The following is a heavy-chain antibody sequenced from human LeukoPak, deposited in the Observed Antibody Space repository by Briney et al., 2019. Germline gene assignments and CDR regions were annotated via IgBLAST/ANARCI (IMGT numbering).Heavy chain of an antibody. CDR2: ISSSSSYI. CDR3: ARDIGINWFDP. D-gene: IGHD2-15*01. CDR1: GFTFSSYS. J-gene: IGHJ5*02. V-gene: IGHV3-21*01. Sequence: GGSLRLSCAASGFTFSSYSMNWVRQAPGKGLEWVSSISSSSSYIYYADSVKGRFTIPRDNAKNSLYLQMNSLRAEDTAVYYCARDIGINWFDPWGQGTLVTVSS.